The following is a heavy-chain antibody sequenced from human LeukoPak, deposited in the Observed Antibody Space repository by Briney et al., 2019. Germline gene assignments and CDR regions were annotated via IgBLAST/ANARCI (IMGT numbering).Heavy chain of an antibody. CDR2: IYYSGST. CDR1: GGSISSDY. J-gene: IGHJ6*03. CDR3: ARMTGYSNVLTYYQYMHV. Sequence: PSETLSLTCTVSGGSISSDYWSWIRQPPGKGLEWIGYIYYSGSTNYNPSLKSRVTISVDTSKNQFSLKLSSVTAADTAVYYCARMTGYSNVLTYYQYMHVWGKGTTVTVSS. V-gene: IGHV4-59*01. D-gene: IGHD3-9*01.